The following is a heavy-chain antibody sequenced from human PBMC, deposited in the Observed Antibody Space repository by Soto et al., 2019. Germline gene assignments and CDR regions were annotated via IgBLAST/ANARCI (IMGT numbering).Heavy chain of an antibody. V-gene: IGHV3-30*18. D-gene: IGHD3-16*01. CDR2: ISYDGSNK. J-gene: IGHJ6*02. CDR3: AKDWENVWGSPKGMDV. Sequence: QVQLVESGGGVVQPGRSLRLSCAASGFTFSSYGMHWVRQAPGKGLEWVAVISYDGSNKYYADSVKGRFTISRDNSKNTLYLQMSSLRAEDTAVYYCAKDWENVWGSPKGMDVWGQGTTVTVSS. CDR1: GFTFSSYG.